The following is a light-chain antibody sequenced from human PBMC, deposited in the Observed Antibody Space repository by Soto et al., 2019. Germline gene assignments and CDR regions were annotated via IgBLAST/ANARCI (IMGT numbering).Light chain of an antibody. Sequence: EIVLTQSPATLSLSPGERATLSCRASQSIRSNLAWYQHKPGQAPKLLIYDASNRATGIPGRFSGSGSGTDFTLTISNLEPEDFAVYYCQQRDNWPWTFGQGAKVEIK. CDR2: DAS. CDR3: QQRDNWPWT. CDR1: QSIRSN. V-gene: IGKV3-11*01. J-gene: IGKJ1*01.